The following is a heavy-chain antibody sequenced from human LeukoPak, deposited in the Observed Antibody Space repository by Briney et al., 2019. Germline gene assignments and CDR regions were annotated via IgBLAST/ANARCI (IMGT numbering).Heavy chain of an antibody. J-gene: IGHJ5*02. CDR2: IYPADSDI. CDR3: ARQEYCSGGSCYTWFDP. V-gene: IGHV5-51*01. D-gene: IGHD2-15*01. Sequence: GASLKISCKGLGYRINNYWIGWGRRMPGKGLEGMGIIYPADSDIRYSPSFQGQVTISADKSISTAYLQWSSLKASDTAMYYCARQEYCSGGSCYTWFDPWGQGTLVTVSS. CDR1: GYRINNYW.